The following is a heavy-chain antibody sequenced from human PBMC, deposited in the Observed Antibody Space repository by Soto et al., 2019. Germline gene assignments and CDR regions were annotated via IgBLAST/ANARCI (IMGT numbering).Heavy chain of an antibody. CDR1: GFTFSSYG. D-gene: IGHD6-19*01. Sequence: GGSLRLSCAASGFTFSSYGMHWVRQAPGKGLEWVAVISYDGSNKYYADSVKGRFTISRDNSKNTLYLQMNSLRAEDTAVYYCAKIIAVAEMEFDYWGQGTLVTVSS. V-gene: IGHV3-30*18. CDR3: AKIIAVAEMEFDY. J-gene: IGHJ4*02. CDR2: ISYDGSNK.